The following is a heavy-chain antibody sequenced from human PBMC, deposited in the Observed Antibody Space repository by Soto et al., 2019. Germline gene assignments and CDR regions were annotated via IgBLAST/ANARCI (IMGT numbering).Heavy chain of an antibody. D-gene: IGHD3-22*01. CDR1: GGSFSGYY. V-gene: IGHV4-34*01. CDR3: ARPQTYYYDSSGSDAFDI. Sequence: SETLSLTCAVYGGSFSGYYWSWIRQPPGKGLEWIGEINHSGSTNYNPSLKSRVTISVDTSKNQFSLKLSSVTAADTAVSYRARPQTYYYDSSGSDAFDIWRQGTMVTVSS. CDR2: INHSGST. J-gene: IGHJ3*02.